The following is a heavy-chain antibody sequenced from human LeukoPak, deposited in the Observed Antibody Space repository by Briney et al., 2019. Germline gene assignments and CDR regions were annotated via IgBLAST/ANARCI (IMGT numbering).Heavy chain of an antibody. J-gene: IGHJ5*02. Sequence: SETLSLTCAVSDYSITSDHYWGWIRLAPGKGREWIGSIYNSGGTYYNPSLKSRVPIPVDTSTDQFSLRLTSVTAADTGIYYCAREGRTSGTSWYDPWGQGTRVTVSS. CDR3: AREGRTSGTSWYDP. V-gene: IGHV4-38-2*01. CDR2: IYNSGGT. CDR1: DYSITSDHY. D-gene: IGHD3-10*01.